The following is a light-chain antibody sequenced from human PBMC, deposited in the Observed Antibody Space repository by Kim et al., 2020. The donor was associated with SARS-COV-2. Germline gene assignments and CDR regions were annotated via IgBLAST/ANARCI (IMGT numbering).Light chain of an antibody. CDR1: QTIDMNF. CDR3: QQYESSSWT. Sequence: EIVMTQSPGTVSLSPGERVTLSCRASQTIDMNFLAWYQQKPGQAPRLLIYGTITRATGIPDRFRVRGSGTDFNLTISRLEPEDFAIYYCQQYESSSWTFGQGTKVDIK. J-gene: IGKJ1*01. CDR2: GTI. V-gene: IGKV3-20*01.